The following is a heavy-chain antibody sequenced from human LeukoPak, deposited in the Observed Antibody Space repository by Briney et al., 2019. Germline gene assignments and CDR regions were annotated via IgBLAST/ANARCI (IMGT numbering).Heavy chain of an antibody. J-gene: IGHJ3*02. CDR1: GFTFSSYS. CDR2: ISSTSSYI. Sequence: GGSLRLSCAASGFTFSSYSMNWVRQAPGKGLEWVSSISSTSSYIYYADSVKGRFTISRDNAKNSLYLQMNSLRVEDTAVYYCARDGYSSGWYARSDAFDIWGQGTMVTVSS. CDR3: ARDGYSSGWYARSDAFDI. D-gene: IGHD6-19*01. V-gene: IGHV3-21*01.